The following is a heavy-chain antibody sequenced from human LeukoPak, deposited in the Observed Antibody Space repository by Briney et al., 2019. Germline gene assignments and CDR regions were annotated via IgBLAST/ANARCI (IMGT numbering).Heavy chain of an antibody. CDR2: ISYDGSDK. CDR3: AKGTVVVHFDY. D-gene: IGHD3-22*01. Sequence: GGSLRLSCAASGFTFSSYGMHWVRQAPGKGLEWVAVISYDGSDKYYADSVKGRFTISRDNSKNTLYLQMNSLRAEDTAVYYCAKGTVVVHFDYWGQGTLVTVSS. CDR1: GFTFSSYG. J-gene: IGHJ4*02. V-gene: IGHV3-30*18.